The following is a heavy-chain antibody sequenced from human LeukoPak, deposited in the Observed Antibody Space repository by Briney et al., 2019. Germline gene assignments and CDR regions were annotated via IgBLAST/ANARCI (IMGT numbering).Heavy chain of an antibody. CDR1: GYTFTSYG. D-gene: IGHD3-16*01. V-gene: IGHV1-18*01. J-gene: IGHJ4*02. CDR2: ISAYNGNT. CDR3: ARDRGDYYDYVWGSYVIDY. Sequence: GASVKVSCKASGYTFTSYGISWVRQAPGQGLEWTGWISAYNGNTNYAQKLQGRVTMTTDTSTSTAYMELRSLRSDDTAVYYCARDRGDYYDYVWGSYVIDYWGQGTLVTVSS.